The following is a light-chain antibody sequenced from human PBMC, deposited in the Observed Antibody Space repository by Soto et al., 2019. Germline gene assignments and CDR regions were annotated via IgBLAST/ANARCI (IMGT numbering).Light chain of an antibody. Sequence: EIVMTQSPATLSVSPGGRATLSCGASHNIDSRLAWYQLKRCQPPRLLIHGASTRAPVVARRFSASGSGTEYTLTIRSLQSEDFAVDFGQPYANWPPWTFGQGTNVEI. J-gene: IGKJ1*01. CDR1: HNIDSR. V-gene: IGKV3-15*01. CDR3: QPYANWPPWT. CDR2: GAS.